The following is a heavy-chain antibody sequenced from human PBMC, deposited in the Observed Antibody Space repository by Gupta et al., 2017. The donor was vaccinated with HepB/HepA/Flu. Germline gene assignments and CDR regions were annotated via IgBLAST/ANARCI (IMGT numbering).Heavy chain of an antibody. CDR2: ISNSGNT. J-gene: IGHJ2*01. CDR1: GLTVSSNY. D-gene: IGHD1-7*01. CDR3: ARERVTGNTGHSFDL. V-gene: IGHV3-66*01. Sequence: EVQLVESGGGLVQPGGSLRLSCAASGLTVSSNYMSWVRQPPGKGLEWVSTISNSGNTYYADSVKGRVTISRDNSKNTLYLQMNSLRAEETALYYCARERVTGNTGHSFDLWGRGTLVTVSS.